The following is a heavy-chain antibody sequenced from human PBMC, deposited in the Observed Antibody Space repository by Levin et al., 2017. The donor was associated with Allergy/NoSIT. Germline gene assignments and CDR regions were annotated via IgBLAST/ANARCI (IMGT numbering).Heavy chain of an antibody. D-gene: IGHD3-16*01. CDR1: GYTFTSYA. Sequence: GESLKISCKASGYTFTSYAMNWVRQAPGQGLEWMGWINTNTGNPTHAQGFTGRFVFSLDTSVSTAYLQISSLKAEDTAVYYCARAGGDDAFDIWGQGTMVTVSS. J-gene: IGHJ3*02. V-gene: IGHV7-4-1*02. CDR3: ARAGGDDAFDI. CDR2: INTNTGNP.